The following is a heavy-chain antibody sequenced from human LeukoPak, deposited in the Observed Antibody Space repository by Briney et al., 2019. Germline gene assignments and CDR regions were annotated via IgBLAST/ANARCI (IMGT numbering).Heavy chain of an antibody. CDR1: GYTFSSYG. J-gene: IGHJ4*02. CDR3: ARRGGSYSHSDF. Sequence: ASVKVSCKASGYTFSSYGIIWVRQAPGQGLQWMGWVSPFNGNTDYAPKLQGRVTMTTDTSTTTAYMELRSLTSDDTAVYYCARRGGSYSHSDFGGQGTLVTVSS. V-gene: IGHV1-18*01. CDR2: VSPFNGNT. D-gene: IGHD1-26*01.